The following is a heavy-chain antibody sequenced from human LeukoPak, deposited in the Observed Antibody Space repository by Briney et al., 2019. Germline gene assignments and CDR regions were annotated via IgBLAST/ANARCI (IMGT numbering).Heavy chain of an antibody. V-gene: IGHV1-18*01. CDR1: GGTFSSYA. J-gene: IGHJ4*02. D-gene: IGHD3-3*01. Sequence: ASVKVSCKASGGTFSSYAISWVRQAPGQGLEWMGWISAYNGNTNYAQKLQGRVTMTTDTSTSTAYMELRSLRSDDTAVYYCARVITIFGVVIGGVDYWGQGTLVTVSS. CDR3: ARVITIFGVVIGGVDY. CDR2: ISAYNGNT.